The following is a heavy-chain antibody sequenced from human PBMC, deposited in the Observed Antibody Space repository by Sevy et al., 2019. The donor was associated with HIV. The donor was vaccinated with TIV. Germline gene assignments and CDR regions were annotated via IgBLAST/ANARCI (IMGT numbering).Heavy chain of an antibody. D-gene: IGHD3-9*01. Sequence: SETLSLTCTVSGGSISSGGYYWSWIRQHPGKGLEWIGYIYYSGSTYYNPSLKSRVTISVDTSKNQFSLKLSSVTAAGTAVYYCARDWIAYDILTGYYPSYFDYWGQGTLVTVSS. CDR2: IYYSGST. CDR3: ARDWIAYDILTGYYPSYFDY. J-gene: IGHJ4*02. V-gene: IGHV4-31*03. CDR1: GGSISSGGYY.